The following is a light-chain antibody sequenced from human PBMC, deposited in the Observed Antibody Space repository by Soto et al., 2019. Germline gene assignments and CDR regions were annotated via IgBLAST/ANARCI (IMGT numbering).Light chain of an antibody. CDR3: QQYGSSPRT. CDR2: GAS. Sequence: EIVLTQTPGSLSLSPGERATLSCRASQSVSSRDLAWYQQKPGQAPRLLIFGASSRATGIPDRFSGSGSGTDFTLTISRLEPEDFAVYYCQQYGSSPRTFGQGTKV. V-gene: IGKV3-20*01. CDR1: QSVSSRD. J-gene: IGKJ1*01.